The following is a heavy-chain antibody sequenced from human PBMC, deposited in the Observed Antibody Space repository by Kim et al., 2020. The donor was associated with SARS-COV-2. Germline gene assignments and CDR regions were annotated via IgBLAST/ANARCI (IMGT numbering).Heavy chain of an antibody. CDR1: GYTFTSYD. CDR2: MNPNSGNT. CDR3: AIYSSSWTEPRAFDI. J-gene: IGHJ3*02. D-gene: IGHD6-13*01. Sequence: ASVKVSCKASGYTFTSYDINWVRQATGQGLEWMGWMNPNSGNTGYAQKFQGRVTMTRNTSISTAYMELSSLRSEDTAVYYCAIYSSSWTEPRAFDIWGQGTMVTLSS. V-gene: IGHV1-8*01.